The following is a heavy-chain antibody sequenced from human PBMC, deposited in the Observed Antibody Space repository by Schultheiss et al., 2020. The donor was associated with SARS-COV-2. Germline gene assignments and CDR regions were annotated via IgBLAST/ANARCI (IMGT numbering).Heavy chain of an antibody. CDR2: IYYSGSA. D-gene: IGHD6-13*01. V-gene: IGHV4-61*01. J-gene: IGHJ5*02. CDR1: GGSVSSASYY. Sequence: SETLSLTCTVSGGSVSSASYYWSWIRQPPGKGLEWIGYIYYSGSANYNPSLKSRVTISVDTSKNQFSLKLSSVTAADTAVYYCARAAAYVGGWFDPWGQGTLVTVSS. CDR3: ARAAAYVGGWFDP.